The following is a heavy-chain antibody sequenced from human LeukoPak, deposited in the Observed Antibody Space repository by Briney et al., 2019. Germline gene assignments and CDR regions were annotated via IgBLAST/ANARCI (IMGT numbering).Heavy chain of an antibody. D-gene: IGHD1-26*01. Sequence: GGSLRLSCAASGSIFSNYAMTWVRQAPGKGLEWVSVISGSGTTTYYADSVKGRFTISRDNSKNTLYLQMNSLRAEDTAVYYCAKDGIYSGSYSDDWGQGTLVTVSS. CDR1: GSIFSNYA. CDR3: AKDGIYSGSYSDD. V-gene: IGHV3-23*01. J-gene: IGHJ4*02. CDR2: ISGSGTTT.